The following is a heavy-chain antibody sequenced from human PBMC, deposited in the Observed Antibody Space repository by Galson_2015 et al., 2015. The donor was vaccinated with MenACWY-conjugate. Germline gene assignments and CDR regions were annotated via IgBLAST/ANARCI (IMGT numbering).Heavy chain of an antibody. CDR2: IFYSGST. Sequence: LSLTCTVSGDSFSRSPYYWGWIRPPPGKGLEWIGIIFYSGSTYYNPSLKSRVTISIDTSKNQFSLNLSSVTAADTAVYYCARGGDPDYFDYWGQGTLVTVSS. CDR1: GDSFSRSPYY. CDR3: ARGGDPDYFDY. D-gene: IGHD3-10*01. J-gene: IGHJ4*02. V-gene: IGHV4-39*07.